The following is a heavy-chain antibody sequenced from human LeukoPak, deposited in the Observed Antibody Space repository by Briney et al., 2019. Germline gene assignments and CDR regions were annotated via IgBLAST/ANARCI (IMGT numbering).Heavy chain of an antibody. Sequence: SETLSLTCAVYGGSFSGYYWSWIRQPPGKGLEWIGEINHSGSTNYNPSLKSRVTISVDTSENQFSLKLSSVTAADTAVYYCARGTAYVWGSYRPYWGQGTLVTVSS. CDR3: ARGTAYVWGSYRPY. D-gene: IGHD3-16*02. J-gene: IGHJ4*02. CDR1: GGSFSGYY. V-gene: IGHV4-34*01. CDR2: INHSGST.